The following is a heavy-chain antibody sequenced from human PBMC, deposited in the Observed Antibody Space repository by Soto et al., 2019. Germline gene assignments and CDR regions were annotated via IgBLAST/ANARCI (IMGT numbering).Heavy chain of an antibody. Sequence: SEPLSLTCAVSGGSISRYYWSWVRQPPGKGLEWIGEINHSGSTKYNPSLKSRVTISVDTSKNQFSLKLSSVTAADTAVYYCAADYGSYYFVYWGQGTLVSVS. CDR1: GGSISRYY. CDR3: AADYGSYYFVY. V-gene: IGHV4-34*01. CDR2: INHSGST. D-gene: IGHD4-17*01. J-gene: IGHJ4*02.